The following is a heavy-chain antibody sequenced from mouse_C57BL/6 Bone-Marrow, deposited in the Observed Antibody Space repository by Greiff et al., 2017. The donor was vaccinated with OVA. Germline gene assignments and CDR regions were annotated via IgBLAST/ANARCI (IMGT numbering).Heavy chain of an antibody. CDR2: IYPGDGDT. V-gene: IGHV1-80*01. Sequence: QVQLKESGAELVKPGASVKISCKASGYAFSSYWMNWVKPRPGKGLEWIGQIYPGDGDTNYNGKFKGKATLTADKSSSTAYMQLSSLTSEDSAVYFCARLRRGYWGQGTTLTVSS. CDR3: ARLRRGY. D-gene: IGHD2-12*01. CDR1: GYAFSSYW. J-gene: IGHJ2*01.